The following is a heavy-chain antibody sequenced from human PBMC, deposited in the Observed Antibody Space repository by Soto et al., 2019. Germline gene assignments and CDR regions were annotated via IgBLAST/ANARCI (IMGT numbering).Heavy chain of an antibody. J-gene: IGHJ4*02. CDR1: GFTFSSYA. Sequence: LRLSCAASGFTFSSYAMSWVRQAPGKGLEWVSAISGSGGSTYYADSVKGRFTISRDNSKNTLYLQMNSLRAEDTAVYYCAKDSNYVPYYFXYWGQGTLVTVSS. D-gene: IGHD4-4*01. CDR3: AKDSNYVPYYFXY. CDR2: ISGSGGST. V-gene: IGHV3-23*01.